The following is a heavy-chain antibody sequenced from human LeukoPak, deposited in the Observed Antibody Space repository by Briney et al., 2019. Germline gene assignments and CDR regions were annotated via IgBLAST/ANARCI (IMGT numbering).Heavy chain of an antibody. CDR2: ISAYNGNT. CDR1: GGTFSSYA. V-gene: IGHV1-18*01. J-gene: IGHJ4*02. CDR3: ARGSPPRRNYDSRGYYSYYFDY. D-gene: IGHD3-22*01. Sequence: ASVKVSCKASGGTFSSYAISWVRQAPGQGLEWMGWISAYNGNTHYAQKLQGRVTMTTDTSTSTVYMELRSLRSDDTAVYYCARGSPPRRNYDSRGYYSYYFDYWGQGTLVTVSS.